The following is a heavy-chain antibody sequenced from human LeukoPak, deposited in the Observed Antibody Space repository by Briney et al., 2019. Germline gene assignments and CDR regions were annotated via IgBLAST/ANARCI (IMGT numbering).Heavy chain of an antibody. Sequence: HTGGSLRLSCAASGFTFSSYAMHWVRQAPGKGLEWVAVISYDGSNKYYADSVKGRFTISRDNSKNTLYLQMNSLRAEDTAVYYCARDYYDSSGSLDAFDIWGQGTMVTVSS. CDR2: ISYDGSNK. CDR3: ARDYYDSSGSLDAFDI. V-gene: IGHV3-30*04. CDR1: GFTFSSYA. J-gene: IGHJ3*02. D-gene: IGHD3-22*01.